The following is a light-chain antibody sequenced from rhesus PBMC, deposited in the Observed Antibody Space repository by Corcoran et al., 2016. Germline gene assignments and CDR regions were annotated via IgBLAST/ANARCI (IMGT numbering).Light chain of an antibody. CDR2: KAA. CDR1: QSISSW. CDR3: QQYTSPYT. Sequence: DIQMTQSPSSLSASVGDTVTITCRASQSISSWLAWYQQKPGKAPKLLNYKAATLQSGVPSRFSGSGSGTDFSLTISSLQSEDFATYYCQQYTSPYTFGQGTKVDIK. V-gene: IGKV1-22*01. J-gene: IGKJ2*01.